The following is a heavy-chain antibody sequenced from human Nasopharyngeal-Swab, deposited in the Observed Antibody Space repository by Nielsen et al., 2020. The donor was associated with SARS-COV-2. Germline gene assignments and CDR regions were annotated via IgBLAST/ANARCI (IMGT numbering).Heavy chain of an antibody. J-gene: IGHJ6*02. Sequence: GESLKISWVDSGFRDYSMNWVRQAPGKGLEWVSSISSSSSDIYYADSVKGRFTISRDNAKNSLYLQMNNLRAEDTAVYYCARGYCSSGSCYAKHYGMDVWGQGTTVTVSS. CDR2: ISSSSSDI. V-gene: IGHV3-21*01. CDR3: ARGYCSSGSCYAKHYGMDV. D-gene: IGHD2-15*01. CDR1: GFRDYS.